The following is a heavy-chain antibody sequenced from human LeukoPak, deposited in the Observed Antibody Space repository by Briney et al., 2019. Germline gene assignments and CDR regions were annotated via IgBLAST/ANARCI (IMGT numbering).Heavy chain of an antibody. CDR3: ARSPRVIITFSTPYYYYGMDV. V-gene: IGHV1-2*02. CDR2: INPNSGGT. Sequence: ASVKVSCKASGYTFTGYHMHWVRQAPGQGLEWMGWINPNSGGTNYAQKFQGRVTMTRDTSISTAYMELSRLRSDDTAVYYCARSPRVIITFSTPYYYYGMDVWGQGTTVTVSS. CDR1: GYTFTGYH. D-gene: IGHD3-9*01. J-gene: IGHJ6*02.